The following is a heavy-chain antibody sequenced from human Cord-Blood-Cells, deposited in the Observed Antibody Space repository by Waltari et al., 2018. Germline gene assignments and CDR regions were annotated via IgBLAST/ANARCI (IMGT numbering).Heavy chain of an antibody. CDR2: IIPILGTA. D-gene: IGHD3-10*01. CDR3: ARDRLTDYGSGSYGTDY. Sequence: QVQLVQSGAEVKKPGSSVKVSCKASGGTFSSYAISVVRQAPGQGLEWMGGIIPILGTANYAQKFQGRVTITADESTSTSYMELSSLGSEDTAVYYCARDRLTDYGSGSYGTDYWGQGTLVTVSS. V-gene: IGHV1-69*01. CDR1: GGTFSSYA. J-gene: IGHJ4*02.